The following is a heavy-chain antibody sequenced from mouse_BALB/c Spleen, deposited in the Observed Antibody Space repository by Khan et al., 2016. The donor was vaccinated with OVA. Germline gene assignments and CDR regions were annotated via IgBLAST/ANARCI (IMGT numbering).Heavy chain of an antibody. CDR3: TQERGSAY. CDR1: GFTFSHYW. J-gene: IGHJ2*01. CDR2: IRSKSNNYAP. V-gene: IGHV6-6*02. D-gene: IGHD1-3*01. Sequence: EVKLEESGVGLVQPGGSMKLSCVVSGFTFSHYWMHWVRQSPEKGLEWVADIRSKSNNYAPHHAESVKGRFTISSDDSKRSVYLQINNLRAEDTGIYCWTQERGSAYWGQCTTVT.